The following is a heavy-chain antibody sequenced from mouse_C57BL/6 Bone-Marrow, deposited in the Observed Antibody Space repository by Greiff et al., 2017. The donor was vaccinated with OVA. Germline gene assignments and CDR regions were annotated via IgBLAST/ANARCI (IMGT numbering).Heavy chain of an antibody. CDR1: GYSFTGYY. CDR3: ARGYDGYPHYFDY. J-gene: IGHJ2*01. Sequence: VQLKESGPELVKPGASVKISCKASGYSFTGYYMNWVKQSPEKSLEWIGEINPSTGGTTYNQKFKAKATLTVDKSSSTAYMQLKSLTSEDAAVYYWARGYDGYPHYFDYWGQGTTLTVSS. V-gene: IGHV1-42*01. CDR2: INPSTGGT. D-gene: IGHD2-3*01.